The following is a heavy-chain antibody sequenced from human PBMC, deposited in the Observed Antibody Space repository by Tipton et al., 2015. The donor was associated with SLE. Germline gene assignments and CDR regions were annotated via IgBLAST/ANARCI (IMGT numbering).Heavy chain of an antibody. D-gene: IGHD1-14*01. J-gene: IGHJ4*02. CDR2: INHSGST. Sequence: TLSLTCTITGGSFTSTSYFCVWIRQPPRNGLEWLGEINHSGSTNYNPSLKSRVTISGDTSKNQFSLKLSSVTAADTAVYYCAITSDSSGQVILLAVSS. V-gene: IGHV4-39*07. CDR1: GGSFTSTSYF. CDR3: AITSDS.